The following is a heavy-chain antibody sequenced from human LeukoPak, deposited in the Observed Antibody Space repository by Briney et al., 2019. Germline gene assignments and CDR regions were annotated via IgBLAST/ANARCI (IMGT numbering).Heavy chain of an antibody. D-gene: IGHD5-18*01. Sequence: GGSLRLSCAASGFTFSSYGMHWVRQAPGKGLEWVANIKQDGSEKYYVDSVKGRFTISRDNAKNSLYLQMNSLRAEDTAVYYCASGSYGYDYWGQGTLVTVSS. CDR3: ASGSYGYDY. CDR2: IKQDGSEK. J-gene: IGHJ4*02. V-gene: IGHV3-7*01. CDR1: GFTFSSYG.